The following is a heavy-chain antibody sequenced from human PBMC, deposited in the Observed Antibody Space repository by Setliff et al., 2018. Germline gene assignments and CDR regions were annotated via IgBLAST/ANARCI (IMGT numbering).Heavy chain of an antibody. J-gene: IGHJ6*03. V-gene: IGHV3-21*01. CDR1: EFRFSDYN. D-gene: IGHD3-22*01. CDR3: ARMPTSGYYASPKYYMDV. CDR2: ISPSGSFI. Sequence: GGSLRLSCAASEFRFSDYNMNWVRQAPGKGLEWVASISPSGSFIYYADSVKGRFTISRDNSRRSVLLQIDSLRVEDTAVYFCARMPTSGYYASPKYYMDVWGKGTTVTVSS.